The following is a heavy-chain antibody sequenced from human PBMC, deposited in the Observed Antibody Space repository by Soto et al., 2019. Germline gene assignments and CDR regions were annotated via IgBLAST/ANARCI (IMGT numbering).Heavy chain of an antibody. D-gene: IGHD3-16*02. CDR2: ISSSNTTI. Sequence: GGSLRLSCAASGFTFSSYSMHWVRQAPGKGLEWVSYISSSNTTIYYADSVKGRFTISRDNAKNSLYLQMNSLRAEDTAVYYCARYIRGEGVIVHSLLWFYYYYMDVWGKGTTVTVSS. J-gene: IGHJ6*03. CDR3: ARYIRGEGVIVHSLLWFYYYYMDV. CDR1: GFTFSSYS. V-gene: IGHV3-48*01.